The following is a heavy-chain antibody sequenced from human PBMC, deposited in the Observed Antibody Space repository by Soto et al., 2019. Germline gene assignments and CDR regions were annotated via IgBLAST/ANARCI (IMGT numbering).Heavy chain of an antibody. D-gene: IGHD3-3*01. J-gene: IGHJ5*02. CDR3: AREVSGDFWSGYYTGSNWFDP. CDR2: ISSSSSYI. V-gene: IGHV3-21*01. CDR1: GFTFRSYS. Sequence: LRLSCAASGFTFRSYSMNWVRQAPGKGLEWVSSISSSSSYIYYADSVKGRFTISRDNAKNSLYLQMNSLRAEDTAVYYCAREVSGDFWSGYYTGSNWFDPWGQGTLVTVSS.